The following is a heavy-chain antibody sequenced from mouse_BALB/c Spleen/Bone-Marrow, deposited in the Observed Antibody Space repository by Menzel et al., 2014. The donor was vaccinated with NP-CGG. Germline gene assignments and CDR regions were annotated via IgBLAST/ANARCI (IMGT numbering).Heavy chain of an antibody. Sequence: EVMLVESGVGLVQPGGSMKLSCAASGFTFSDAWMDWVRQSPEKGLEWVAEIRSKANNHATYYAESVKGRFTISRDDSKRCVYLQMDSLRAEDTGMYYCTRLGRYYYGSSHYAMEYWGQRTSATVYS. D-gene: IGHD1-1*01. J-gene: IGHJ4*01. V-gene: IGHV6-6*01. CDR1: GFTFSDAW. CDR3: TRLGRYYYGSSHYAMEY. CDR2: IRSKANNHAT.